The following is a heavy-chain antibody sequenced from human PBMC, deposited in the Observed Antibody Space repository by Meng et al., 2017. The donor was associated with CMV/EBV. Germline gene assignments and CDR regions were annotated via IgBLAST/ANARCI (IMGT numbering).Heavy chain of an antibody. D-gene: IGHD2-2*01. CDR3: AKDRGKSPDDNCSSTSCYYYYGMDV. J-gene: IGHJ6*02. CDR2: ISYDGSNK. CDR1: GFTFSSYA. V-gene: IGHV3-30-3*01. Sequence: GESLKISCAASGFTFSSYAMHWVRQAPGKGLEWVAVISYDGSNKYYADSVKGRFTISRDNSKNTLYLQMNSLRAEDTAVYYCAKDRGKSPDDNCSSTSCYYYYGMDVWGQGTTVTVSS.